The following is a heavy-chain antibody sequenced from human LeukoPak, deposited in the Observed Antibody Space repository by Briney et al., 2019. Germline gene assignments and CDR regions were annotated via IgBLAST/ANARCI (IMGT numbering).Heavy chain of an antibody. V-gene: IGHV1-18*01. CDR2: INTNNGNT. CDR1: GYTFTSYA. CDR3: ARGPIVVVPAAILGYMDV. Sequence: ASVKVSCKASGYTFTSYAFSWVRQAPGQGLEWMGWINTNNGNTNYVQRLQGRVTMTTDTSTSTAYMELRSLRSDDTAVYYCARGPIVVVPAAILGYMDVWGKGTTVTVSS. J-gene: IGHJ6*03. D-gene: IGHD2-2*02.